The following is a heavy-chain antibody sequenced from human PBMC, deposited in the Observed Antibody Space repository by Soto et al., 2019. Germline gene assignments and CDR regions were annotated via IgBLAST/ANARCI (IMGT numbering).Heavy chain of an antibody. CDR3: ARANRYCSGGSCYPYYFDY. CDR1: GFTFSSYG. D-gene: IGHD2-15*01. CDR2: IWYDGSNK. J-gene: IGHJ4*02. Sequence: PGGSLRLSCAASGFTFSSYGMHWVRQAPGKGPEWVAVIWYDGSNKYYADSVKGRFTISRDNSKNTLYLQMNSLRAEDTAVYYCARANRYCSGGSCYPYYFDYWARVTLVPVSS. V-gene: IGHV3-33*01.